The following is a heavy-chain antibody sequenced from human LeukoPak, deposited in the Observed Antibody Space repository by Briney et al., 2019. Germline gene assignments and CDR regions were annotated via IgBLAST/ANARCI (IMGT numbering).Heavy chain of an antibody. CDR1: GFTFSGSA. J-gene: IGHJ4*02. CDR2: IRSKANSYAT. V-gene: IGHV3-73*01. CDR3: TTRGMTAVTARDY. Sequence: GSLRLSCAASGFTFSGSAMHWVRQASGKGLEWVGRIRSKANSYATAYAASVKGRFTISRDDSKNTAYLQMNSLKTEDTAVYYCTTRGMTAVTARDYWGQGTLVTVSS. D-gene: IGHD4-17*01.